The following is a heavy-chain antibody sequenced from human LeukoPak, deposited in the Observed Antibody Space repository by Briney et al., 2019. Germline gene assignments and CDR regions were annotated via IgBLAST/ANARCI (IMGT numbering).Heavy chain of an antibody. V-gene: IGHV4-59*01. Sequence: SETLSLTCTVSRGSISSYYWSWIRQPPGKGLEWIGYIYYNGRTNYNPSLKSRFTISVDTSRNQFSLKLSSVTAADTAVYYCARVEVVAGRRSGAFDIWGQGTVVTVSS. D-gene: IGHD6-19*01. CDR2: IYYNGRT. CDR1: RGSISSYY. J-gene: IGHJ3*02. CDR3: ARVEVVAGRRSGAFDI.